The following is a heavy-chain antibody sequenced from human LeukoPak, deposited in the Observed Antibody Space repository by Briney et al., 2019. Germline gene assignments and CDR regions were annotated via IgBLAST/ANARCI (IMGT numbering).Heavy chain of an antibody. V-gene: IGHV4-38-2*01. J-gene: IGHJ5*02. D-gene: IGHD1-26*01. CDR1: GYSISSGYY. CDR3: ARSMGIATTINWFDR. Sequence: SETLSLTCAVSGYSISSGYYWGWIRQPPGKGLEWIGSIYHSGSTYYNPSLKSRVTILVDTSKIQVSLRLSSVTAADTAVYYCARSMGIATTINWFDRWGQGTLVTVSS. CDR2: IYHSGST.